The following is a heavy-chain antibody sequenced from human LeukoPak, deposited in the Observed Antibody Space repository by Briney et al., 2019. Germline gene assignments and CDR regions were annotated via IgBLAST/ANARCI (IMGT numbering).Heavy chain of an antibody. D-gene: IGHD2-21*02. V-gene: IGHV3-48*03. CDR3: ANTVGVTAFLAY. Sequence: GGSLRLSCAASGFTFSSYEMNWVRQAPGKGLEWVSYISSSGSTIYYADSVKGRFTISGDNSKNTLYLQMNSLRTEDTALYYCANTVGVTAFLAYWGQGTLVTVSS. CDR1: GFTFSSYE. CDR2: ISSSGSTI. J-gene: IGHJ4*02.